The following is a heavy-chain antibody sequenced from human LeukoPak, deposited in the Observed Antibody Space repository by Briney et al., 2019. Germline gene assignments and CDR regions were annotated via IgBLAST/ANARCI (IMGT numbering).Heavy chain of an antibody. V-gene: IGHV3-30*04. J-gene: IGHJ4*02. Sequence: GGSLRLSCAASGFTFSSYAMHWVRQAPGKGLEWVAVISYDGSNKYYADSVKGRFTISRDNSKNTLYLQMNSLRAEDTAVYYCARDLYYYDSSGYHGFDYWGQGTLVTISS. D-gene: IGHD3-22*01. CDR1: GFTFSSYA. CDR2: ISYDGSNK. CDR3: ARDLYYYDSSGYHGFDY.